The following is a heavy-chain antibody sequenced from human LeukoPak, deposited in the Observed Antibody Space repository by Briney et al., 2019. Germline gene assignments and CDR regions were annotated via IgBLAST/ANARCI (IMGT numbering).Heavy chain of an antibody. J-gene: IGHJ4*02. CDR3: VHRQTGSTSFDY. V-gene: IGHV2-5*02. CDR1: GFSLTTTGVA. Sequence: SGPTLVNPTQTLTLTCSFSGFSLTTTGVAVGWIRQPPGKALEWLALIFWGDDKKHSPSLKSRVTITKDTSNNQVVLIITNVDPVDTATYHCVHRQTGSTSFDYWGQGTLVIVSS. D-gene: IGHD1-1*01. CDR2: IFWGDDK.